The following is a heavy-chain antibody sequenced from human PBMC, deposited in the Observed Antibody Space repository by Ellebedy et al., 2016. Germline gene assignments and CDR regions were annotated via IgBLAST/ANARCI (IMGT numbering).Heavy chain of an antibody. J-gene: IGHJ4*02. V-gene: IGHV1-2*02. CDR1: GYTFTGYY. CDR2: INPNSGGT. CDR3: ARTQVGDYYDSSGHLDY. D-gene: IGHD3-22*01. Sequence: ASVKVSCXASGYTFTGYYMHWVRQAPGQGLEWMGWINPNSGGTNYAQKFQGRVTMTRDTSTSTVYMELSSLRSEDTAVYYCARTQVGDYYDSSGHLDYWGQGTLVTVSS.